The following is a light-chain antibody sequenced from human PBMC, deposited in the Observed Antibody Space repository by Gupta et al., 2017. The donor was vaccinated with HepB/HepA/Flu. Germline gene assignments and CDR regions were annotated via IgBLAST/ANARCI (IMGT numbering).Light chain of an antibody. J-gene: IGKJ3*01. CDR3: QHHGTILFS. Sequence: VLTQSPAPLSLSPGEGATLFCRASQSIRNNFLWWYQQKPGQAPRLLISGASIRAIGIPDRCSGSGSGTDFTLTISRLEPEGSAVYYCQHHGTILFSFGPGTKVDIK. V-gene: IGKV3-20*01. CDR1: QSIRNNF. CDR2: GAS.